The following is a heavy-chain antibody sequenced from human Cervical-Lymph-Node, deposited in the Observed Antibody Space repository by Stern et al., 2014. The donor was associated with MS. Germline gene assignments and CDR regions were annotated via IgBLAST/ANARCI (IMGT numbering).Heavy chain of an antibody. D-gene: IGHD6-13*01. CDR2: IYYSGST. Sequence: QLQLQESGPGLVKPSQTLSLTCTVSGGSISSGGYYWSWIRQHPGKGLEWIGYIYYSGSTYYNPSLKSRVTISVDTSKNQFSLKLSSVTAADTAVYYCARRIAAAGSGWFDPWGQGTLVTVSS. CDR1: GGSISSGGYY. V-gene: IGHV4-31*03. CDR3: ARRIAAAGSGWFDP. J-gene: IGHJ5*02.